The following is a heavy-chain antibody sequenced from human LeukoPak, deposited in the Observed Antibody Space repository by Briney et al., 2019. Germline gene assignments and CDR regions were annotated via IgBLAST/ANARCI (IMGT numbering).Heavy chain of an antibody. J-gene: IGHJ4*02. Sequence: GSLRLSCAASGFTFITYSMNWVRQPPGKGLEWIGYIYYSGSTNYNPSLKSRVTISVDTSKNQFSLKLSSVTAADTSVYYCARHYVFVRGRSSFDYWGQGTLVTVSS. CDR3: ARHYVFVRGRSSFDY. D-gene: IGHD1-26*01. CDR1: GFTFITYS. CDR2: IYYSGST. V-gene: IGHV4-59*08.